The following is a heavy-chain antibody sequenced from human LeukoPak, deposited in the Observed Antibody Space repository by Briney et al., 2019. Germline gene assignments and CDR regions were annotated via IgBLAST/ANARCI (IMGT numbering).Heavy chain of an antibody. CDR3: SRGGGRMRIYGEKWFDP. CDR1: GGSFSTYY. D-gene: IGHD3-16*01. Sequence: PSETLSLTCAVYGGSFSTYYWSWIRQPPGKGLEWIGEINHSGSTNNNPSLKSRVTISVDMSKNQISLKLTSVTAADTAVYYCSRGGGRMRIYGEKWFDPWGQGTLVTVSS. CDR2: INHSGST. J-gene: IGHJ5*02. V-gene: IGHV4-34*01.